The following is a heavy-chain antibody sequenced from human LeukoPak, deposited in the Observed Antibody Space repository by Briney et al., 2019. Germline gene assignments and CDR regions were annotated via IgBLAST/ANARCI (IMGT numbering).Heavy chain of an antibody. CDR1: VFTFSTYC. J-gene: IGHJ4*02. CDR2: ISYDGSNK. CDR3: AKDRGYITYYFDY. V-gene: IGHV3-30*18. Sequence: GGSLRLSCVASVFTFSTYCMHWVRQSPGKGLEWVSVISYDGSNKYYPDSVKGRFTISRDNSKNTLYLQMNSLRAEDSAVYYCAKDRGYITYYFDYWGQGTLVTVSS. D-gene: IGHD3-10*01.